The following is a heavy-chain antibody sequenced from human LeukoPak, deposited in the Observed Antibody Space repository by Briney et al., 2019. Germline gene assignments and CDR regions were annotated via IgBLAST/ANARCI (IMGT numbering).Heavy chain of an antibody. CDR1: GFTFSNNW. Sequence: AGGSLRLSCVASGFTFSNNWVSWVRQAPGKGLEWVANIRQDGSEQYYGDSVKGRFTISRDNAKNSLYLQMNSLRAEDTAVYFCASHSGSYSFDYWGQGTLVTVSS. J-gene: IGHJ4*02. D-gene: IGHD5-12*01. CDR2: IRQDGSEQ. CDR3: ASHSGSYSFDY. V-gene: IGHV3-7*01.